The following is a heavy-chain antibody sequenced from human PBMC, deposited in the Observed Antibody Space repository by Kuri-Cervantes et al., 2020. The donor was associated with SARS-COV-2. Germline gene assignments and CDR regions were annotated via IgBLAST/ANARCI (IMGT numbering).Heavy chain of an antibody. Sequence: GESLKISCAASGFTFNNYAMSWVRQAPGKGLEYVSAISSNGGSTYHADSVKGRFTISRDNSKNTLYLQMSSLRAEDTAVYYCVKGYCSSTSCYNFDYWGQGTLVTVSS. D-gene: IGHD2-2*01. J-gene: IGHJ4*02. CDR2: ISSNGGST. V-gene: IGHV3-64D*09. CDR1: GFTFNNYA. CDR3: VKGYCSSTSCYNFDY.